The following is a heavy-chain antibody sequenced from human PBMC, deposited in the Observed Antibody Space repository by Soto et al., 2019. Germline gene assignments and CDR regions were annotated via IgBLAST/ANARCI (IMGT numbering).Heavy chain of an antibody. CDR2: IIPIFGTA. D-gene: IGHD5-12*01. V-gene: IGHV1-69*01. CDR3: AYGLVAQPNYYFDY. J-gene: IGHJ4*02. CDR1: GFTFSSYA. Sequence: QVQLVESGGGVVQPGRSLRLSCAASGFTFSSYAISWVRQAPGQGLEWMGGIIPIFGTANYAQKFQGRVTITADESTSTAYMELSSLRSEDTAVYYCAYGLVAQPNYYFDYWGQGTLVTVSS.